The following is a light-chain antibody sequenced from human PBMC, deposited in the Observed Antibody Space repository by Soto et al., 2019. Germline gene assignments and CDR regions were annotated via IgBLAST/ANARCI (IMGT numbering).Light chain of an antibody. CDR3: AASDDSPRGEYV. CDR2: RNN. Sequence: QSVLTQPPSASGTPGQRVTISCSGSSSNIGSNYVYWYQQLPGTAPKLLIYRNNQRPSGVPDRFSGSKSGTSASLAISGLRSEDEADYYCAASDDSPRGEYVFGTGTKVTVL. CDR1: SSNIGSNY. J-gene: IGLJ1*01. V-gene: IGLV1-47*01.